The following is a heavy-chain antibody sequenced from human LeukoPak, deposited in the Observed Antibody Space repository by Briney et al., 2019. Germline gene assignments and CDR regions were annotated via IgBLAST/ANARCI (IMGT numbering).Heavy chain of an antibody. D-gene: IGHD3-10*01. J-gene: IGHJ4*02. CDR1: VGSFSGYY. V-gene: IGHV4-34*01. CDR2: INHSGST. CDR3: ARGKPYYYGSGSYLGGLYFDY. Sequence: SETLSLTCAVYVGSFSGYYWSWIRQPPGKGLEWIGEINHSGSTNYNPSLKSRVTISVDTSKNQFSLKLSSVTAADTAVYYCARGKPYYYGSGSYLGGLYFDYWGQGSLVTVSS.